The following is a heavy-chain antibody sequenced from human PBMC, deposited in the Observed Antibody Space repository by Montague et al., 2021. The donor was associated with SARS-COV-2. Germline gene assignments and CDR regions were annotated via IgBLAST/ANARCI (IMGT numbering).Heavy chain of an antibody. J-gene: IGHJ4*02. CDR2: IYYSGST. D-gene: IGHD1-26*01. V-gene: IGHV4-39*01. CDR3: VEIVGAADY. Sequence: SETLSLTCTVSGGSISSSSYYSGWIRQPPGKVLEWIGSIYYSGSTYYHPSLKSRVTISVDTSKNQFSLKLSSVTAAATAVYYCVEIVGAADYGGKGTLVTVSS. CDR1: GGSISSSSYY.